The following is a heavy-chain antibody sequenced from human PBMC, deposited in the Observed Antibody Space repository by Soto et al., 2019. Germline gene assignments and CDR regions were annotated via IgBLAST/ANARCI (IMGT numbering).Heavy chain of an antibody. CDR1: GFTFSSYG. CDR3: VSDRGCGHASVPYS. D-gene: IGHD3-10*01. V-gene: IGHV3-30*03. CDR2: ISYDGGLK. J-gene: IGHJ4*02. Sequence: QAQLVESGGGVVQPGRSLRLSCAASGFTFSSYGMHWVRQAPGTGLGWVAVISYDGGLKHYADSVKGRFNISRDNSKNMVLLQLNSLSAEDTAVSYCVSDRGCGHASVPYSWGQGTLVSVAS.